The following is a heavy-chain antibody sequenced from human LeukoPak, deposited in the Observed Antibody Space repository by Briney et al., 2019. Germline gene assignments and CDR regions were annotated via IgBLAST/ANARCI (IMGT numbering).Heavy chain of an antibody. D-gene: IGHD3-10*01. V-gene: IGHV1-8*01. CDR2: MNPNSGNT. CDR1: GYTVTSYD. CDR3: YGSGRYYWDDAFDI. J-gene: IGHJ3*02. Sequence: ASVTVSCKASGYTVTSYDINWVRQATGQGLEWMGWMNPNSGNTVYAQKFQGRVTMTMNTSISTAYMELSSLRSEDTAVYYCYGSGRYYWDDAFDIWGQGTMVTVSS.